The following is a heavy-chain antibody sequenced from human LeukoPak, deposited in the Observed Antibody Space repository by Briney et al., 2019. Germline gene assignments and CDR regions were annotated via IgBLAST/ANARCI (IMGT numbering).Heavy chain of an antibody. CDR2: IDTSDGNT. D-gene: IGHD2-15*01. J-gene: IGHJ5*02. CDR1: GYTFTTYH. Sequence: ASVKVSCKASGYTFTTYHMHWVRQAPGQGLEWVGMIDTSDGNTNYAQKFLDRVTKTRDTSTSTVYMELSGLRSYDTAVYYCATERSGGTWFDPWGQGTLVTVSS. V-gene: IGHV1-46*01. CDR3: ATERSGGTWFDP.